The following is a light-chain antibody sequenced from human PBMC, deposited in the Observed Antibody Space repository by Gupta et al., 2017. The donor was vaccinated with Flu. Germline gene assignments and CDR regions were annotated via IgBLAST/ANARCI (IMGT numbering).Light chain of an antibody. CDR1: SSNIGSNY. J-gene: IGLJ2*01. V-gene: IGLV1-47*01. CDR2: STN. Sequence: QSVLTQPPSASGTPGQRVSISCSGSSSNIGSNYVYWYQQLPGTAPILFISSTNQRPSGVPDRFSGSKSGTSASLAISGLRAEDEADYYCAACDYSLGGPVVFGGGTKLTVL. CDR3: AACDYSLGGPVV.